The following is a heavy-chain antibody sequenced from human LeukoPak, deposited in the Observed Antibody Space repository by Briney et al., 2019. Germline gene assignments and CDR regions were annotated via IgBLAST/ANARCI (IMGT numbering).Heavy chain of an antibody. Sequence: PGGSLRLSCAASGFTFSEAWMSWVRQAPGKGLEWIGRVKSKTDGGSRDYARPAEGRFIISRDDSKNTLYLEMNSLNTDDTAVYYCTTEGLYWGQGTLVTVSS. CDR2: VKSKTDGGSR. V-gene: IGHV3-15*01. J-gene: IGHJ4*02. CDR3: TTEGLY. CDR1: GFTFSEAW.